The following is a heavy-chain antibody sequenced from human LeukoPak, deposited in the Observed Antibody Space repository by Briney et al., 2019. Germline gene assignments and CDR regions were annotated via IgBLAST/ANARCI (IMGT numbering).Heavy chain of an antibody. CDR2: ISGSGGST. Sequence: GGSLRLSCAASGFTFSSYAMSWVRQAPGKGLEWVSAISGSGGSTYYADSVKGRFTISRDNSKNTLYLQMNSLRAEDAAVYYCAKDTSYINSNWFDPWGQGTLVTVSS. CDR3: AKDTSYINSNWFDP. J-gene: IGHJ5*02. D-gene: IGHD2-2*01. V-gene: IGHV3-23*01. CDR1: GFTFSSYA.